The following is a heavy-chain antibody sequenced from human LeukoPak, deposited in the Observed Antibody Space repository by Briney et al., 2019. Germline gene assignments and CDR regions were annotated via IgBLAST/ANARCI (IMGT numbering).Heavy chain of an antibody. CDR3: TRDGYSSGWYSDY. CDR1: GYTFTSYD. CDR2: MNPNSGNT. V-gene: IGHV1-8*03. D-gene: IGHD6-19*01. Sequence: ASVKVSCKASGYTFTSYDINWVRQATGQGLEWMGWMNPNSGNTGYAQKSQGRVTITRNTSISTAYMELSSLRSEDTAVYYCTRDGYSSGWYSDYWGQGTLVTVSS. J-gene: IGHJ4*02.